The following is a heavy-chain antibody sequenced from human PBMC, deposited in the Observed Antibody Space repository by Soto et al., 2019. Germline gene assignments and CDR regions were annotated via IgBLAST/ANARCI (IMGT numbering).Heavy chain of an antibody. CDR2: IRSKANNYAT. CDR1: GFTFSGSA. V-gene: IGHV3-73*01. CDR3: ARTIAAPGTDY. D-gene: IGHD6-13*01. J-gene: IGHJ4*02. Sequence: LRLSCAASGFTFSGSAMHWVRQASGKGLEWVGRIRSKANNYATAYAASVKGRFTISRDDSKNTAYLQMNSLKTDDTAVYYCARTIAAPGTDYWGQGTLVTVSS.